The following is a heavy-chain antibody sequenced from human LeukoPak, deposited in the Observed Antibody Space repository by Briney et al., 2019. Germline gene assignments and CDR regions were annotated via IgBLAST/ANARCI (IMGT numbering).Heavy chain of an antibody. CDR2: ISGSGGST. D-gene: IGHD5-12*01. CDR3: ARGYSAYRYFDY. J-gene: IGHJ4*02. Sequence: GGSLRLSCAASGFTFSSYAMSWVRQAPGKGLEWVSAISGSGGSTYYADSVKGRFTISRDNSKNTPYLQMNSLRAEDTAVYYCARGYSAYRYFDYWGQGTLVTVSS. CDR1: GFTFSSYA. V-gene: IGHV3-23*01.